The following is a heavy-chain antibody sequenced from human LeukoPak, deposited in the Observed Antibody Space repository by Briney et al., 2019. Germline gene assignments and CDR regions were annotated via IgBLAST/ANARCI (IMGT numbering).Heavy chain of an antibody. J-gene: IGHJ3*02. CDR3: ARPPYYDSSGFDAFDT. D-gene: IGHD3-22*01. Sequence: ASVKVSCKASGGTFSSYAISWVRQAPGQGLEWMGGIIPIFGTANYAQKFQGRVTITADESTSTAYMELSSLRSEDTAVYYCARPPYYDSSGFDAFDTWGQGTMVTVSS. V-gene: IGHV1-69*13. CDR1: GGTFSSYA. CDR2: IIPIFGTA.